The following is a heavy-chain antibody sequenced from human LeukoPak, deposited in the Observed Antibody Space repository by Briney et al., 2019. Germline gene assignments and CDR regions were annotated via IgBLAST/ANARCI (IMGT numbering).Heavy chain of an antibody. J-gene: IGHJ5*01. V-gene: IGHV3-30-3*01. Sequence: GGSLRLSCAASGFTFSSYAMHWVRQAPGTGLEWVAVISHDGYTIKYADSLRGRFTISRDNSNNTVYLQMNSLRPEDTAVYYCARAAVILAASRWFDSWGQGTLVSVSS. CDR1: GFTFSSYA. CDR2: ISHDGYTI. CDR3: ARAAVILAASRWFDS. D-gene: IGHD3-9*01.